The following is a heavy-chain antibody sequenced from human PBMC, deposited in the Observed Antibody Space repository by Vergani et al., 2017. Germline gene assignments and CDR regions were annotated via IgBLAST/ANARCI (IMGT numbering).Heavy chain of an antibody. D-gene: IGHD3-9*01. Sequence: QVQLVESGGGVVQPGRSLRLSCAASGFTFSSYAMHWVRQAPGKGLEWVAVISYDGSNKYYADSVKGRFTISRDNSKNTLYLQMNSLRAEDTAVYYCAKGRSPMTGYFVYWGQGTLVTVSS. CDR1: GFTFSSYA. CDR3: AKGRSPMTGYFVY. CDR2: ISYDGSNK. V-gene: IGHV3-30-3*01. J-gene: IGHJ4*02.